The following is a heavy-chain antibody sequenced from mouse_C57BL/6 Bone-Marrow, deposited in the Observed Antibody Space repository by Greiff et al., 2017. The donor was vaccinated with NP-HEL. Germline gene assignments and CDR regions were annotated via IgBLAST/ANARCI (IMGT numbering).Heavy chain of an antibody. Sequence: VKLQQPGAELVKPGASVKMSCKASGYTFTSYWITWVKQRPGQGLEWIGDIYPGSGSTNYNEKFKSKATLTVDTSSSTAYMQLSSLTSEDSAVYYCAQYYYGSSSYAMDYWGQGTSVTVSS. CDR2: IYPGSGST. D-gene: IGHD1-1*01. V-gene: IGHV1-55*01. J-gene: IGHJ4*01. CDR3: AQYYYGSSSYAMDY. CDR1: GYTFTSYW.